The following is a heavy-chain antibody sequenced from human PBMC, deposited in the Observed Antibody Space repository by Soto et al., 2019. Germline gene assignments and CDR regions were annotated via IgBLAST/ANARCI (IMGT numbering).Heavy chain of an antibody. D-gene: IGHD1-26*01. Sequence: QVQLVQSGAEVKKPGSSVKVSCKASGGTFSSYAISWVRQAPGQGLEWMGGIIPSFGIANYAQKCQGRVTITADESTSAAYMELSSLRSEDTDVYYCASGMSYYFDYWGQGTLVTVCS. J-gene: IGHJ4*02. CDR3: ASGMSYYFDY. V-gene: IGHV1-69*12. CDR2: IIPSFGIA. CDR1: GGTFSSYA.